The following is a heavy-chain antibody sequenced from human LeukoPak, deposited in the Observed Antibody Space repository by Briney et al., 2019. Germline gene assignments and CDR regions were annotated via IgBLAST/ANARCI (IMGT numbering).Heavy chain of an antibody. CDR2: TRNKANSYTT. D-gene: IGHD4-11*01. Sequence: PGGSLRLSCAASGFTFSDHYMDWVRQAPGKGLEWVGRTRNKANSYTTEYAASVKGRFTISRDDSKNSLYLQMNSLRAEDTAVYYCARKLQLNWFDPWGQGTLVTVSS. CDR3: ARKLQLNWFDP. CDR1: GFTFSDHY. V-gene: IGHV3-72*01. J-gene: IGHJ5*02.